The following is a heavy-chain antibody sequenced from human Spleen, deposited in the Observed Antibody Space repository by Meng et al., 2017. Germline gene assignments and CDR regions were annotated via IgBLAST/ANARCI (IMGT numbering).Heavy chain of an antibody. CDR2: ISDSGGST. J-gene: IGHJ6*02. D-gene: IGHD4-11*01. V-gene: IGHV3-23*01. Sequence: GESLKISCAASGFTFSNSAMSWVRQAPGKGLEWVSVISDSGGSTDYADSVKGRFTISRDNSKNTLYLQMNSLRAEDTAVYYCAKPIYSKSYYYGMDVWGQGTMVTVSS. CDR3: AKPIYSKSYYYGMDV. CDR1: GFTFSNSA.